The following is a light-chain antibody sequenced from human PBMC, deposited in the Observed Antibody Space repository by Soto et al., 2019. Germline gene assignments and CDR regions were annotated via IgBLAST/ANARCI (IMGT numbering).Light chain of an antibody. CDR1: SSNIGNHY. V-gene: IGLV1-51*01. J-gene: IGLJ1*01. CDR3: GTWDTRLSVLYV. CDR2: END. Sequence: QSVLTQPPSVSAAPGQTVTISCSGSSSNIGNHYVAWYQKLPGTAPKLLIYENDKRPSGIPDRISGSKSGTSVTLGITGLQTEDEADYYCGTWDTRLSVLYVFGTGTKVTVL.